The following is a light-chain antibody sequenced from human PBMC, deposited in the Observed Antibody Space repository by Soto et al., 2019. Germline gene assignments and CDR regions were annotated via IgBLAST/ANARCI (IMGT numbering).Light chain of an antibody. Sequence: DIQMTQSPSTLSASVGDRVTITCRASQSISSWLAWYQQKPGKAPKLLIYKASSLESGIPSRFTGSGSGTEFTITISSLQPDEFATYYCQQYNSYRTFGQGTKVDIQ. V-gene: IGKV1-5*03. CDR2: KAS. CDR3: QQYNSYRT. CDR1: QSISSW. J-gene: IGKJ1*01.